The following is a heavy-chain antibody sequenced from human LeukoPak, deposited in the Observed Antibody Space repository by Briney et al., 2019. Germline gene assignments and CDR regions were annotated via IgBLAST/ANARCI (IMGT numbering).Heavy chain of an antibody. CDR1: GYPFTTCE. Sequence: ASVKLSCKTSGYPFTTCEINWVRHPPGHGLEWMGWGHPDTGYADYAQKFQGRVTMTSDTSISTAYMELSSLRSDDAAVYFCARGPRNDPWGQGTLVTVSS. D-gene: IGHD1-14*01. J-gene: IGHJ5*02. V-gene: IGHV1-8*01. CDR2: GHPDTGYA. CDR3: ARGPRNDP.